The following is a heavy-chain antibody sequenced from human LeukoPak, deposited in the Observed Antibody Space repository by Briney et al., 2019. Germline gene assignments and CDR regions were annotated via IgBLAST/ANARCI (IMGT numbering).Heavy chain of an antibody. CDR2: ISSTSNYI. D-gene: IGHD1-7*01. CDR3: AKMELRDYSYMDV. Sequence: GGSLRLSCAASGFTFSTYAISWVRQAPGKGLEWVSCISSTSNYIFYADSVRGRFTISRDNAKNSLYLQMDSLRAEDTAVYYCAKMELRDYSYMDVWGKGTTVTVSS. V-gene: IGHV3-21*01. J-gene: IGHJ6*03. CDR1: GFTFSTYA.